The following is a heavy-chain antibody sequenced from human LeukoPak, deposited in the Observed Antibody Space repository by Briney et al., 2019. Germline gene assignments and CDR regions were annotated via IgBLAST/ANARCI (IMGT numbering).Heavy chain of an antibody. Sequence: SETLSLTCAVYGGSFSGYYWSWIRQPPGKGLEWIGEINHSGSTNYNPSLRSRVTISVDTSKNQFSLKLSSVTAADTAVYYCARVVAATRWFDPWGQGTLVTVSS. D-gene: IGHD2-15*01. V-gene: IGHV4-34*01. CDR1: GGSFSGYY. J-gene: IGHJ5*02. CDR3: ARVVAATRWFDP. CDR2: INHSGST.